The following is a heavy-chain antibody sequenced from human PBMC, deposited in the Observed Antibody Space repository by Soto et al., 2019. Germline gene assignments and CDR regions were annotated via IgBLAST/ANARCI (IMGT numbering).Heavy chain of an antibody. CDR2: IIPIFGTA. Sequence: SSVKVSCKASGGTFSSYAISWVRQAPGQGLEWMGGIIPIFGTANYAQKFQGRVTITADKSTSTAYMELSSLRSEDTAVYYCARESGSYKLLHGGFDYWGQGTLVTVSS. CDR3: ARESGSYKLLHGGFDY. V-gene: IGHV1-69*06. CDR1: GGTFSSYA. J-gene: IGHJ4*02. D-gene: IGHD1-26*01.